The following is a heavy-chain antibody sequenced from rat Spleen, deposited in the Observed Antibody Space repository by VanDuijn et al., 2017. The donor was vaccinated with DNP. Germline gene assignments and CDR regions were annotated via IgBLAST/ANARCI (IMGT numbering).Heavy chain of an antibody. V-gene: IGHV2-41*01. CDR1: GFSLTSNN. J-gene: IGHJ2*01. CDR3: VRHHTWGFDY. CDR2: IWNTGGT. Sequence: QVQLKESGPGLVQPSQTLSLTCTVAGFSLTSNNVHWVRQPPGKGLEWMGVIWNTGGTRYNSVLKSRLSIRKDTSKSQVFLKMNSLQPEDTGTYYCVRHHTWGFDYWGQGVMVTVSS. D-gene: IGHD1-7*01.